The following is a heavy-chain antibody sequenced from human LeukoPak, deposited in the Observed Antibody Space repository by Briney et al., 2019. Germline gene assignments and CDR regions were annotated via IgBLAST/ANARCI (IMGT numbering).Heavy chain of an antibody. D-gene: IGHD6-19*01. CDR1: GLTFSSYA. CDR2: ISGSGGST. Sequence: GGSLRLSCAASGLTFSSYAMSWVRQAPGKGLEWVSEISGSGGSTYYADSVKGRFTISRDKTKNTLYLQMNSLRAEDTAVYYCAKAIAVAGTGVDYWGQGTLVTVSS. CDR3: AKAIAVAGTGVDY. V-gene: IGHV3-23*01. J-gene: IGHJ4*02.